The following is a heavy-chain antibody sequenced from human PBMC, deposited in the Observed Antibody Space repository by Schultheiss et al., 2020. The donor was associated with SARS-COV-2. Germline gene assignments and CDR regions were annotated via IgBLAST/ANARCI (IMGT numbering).Heavy chain of an antibody. V-gene: IGHV3-23*01. Sequence: GGSLRLSCAASGFTFSSYAMSWVRQAPGKGLEWVSAISGSGGSTYYADSVKGRFTISRDNSKNTLYLQMNSLRAEDTAVYYCARVPYCGGDCYAFDIWSQGTMVTVSS. J-gene: IGHJ3*02. CDR1: GFTFSSYA. CDR2: ISGSGGST. CDR3: ARVPYCGGDCYAFDI. D-gene: IGHD2-21*01.